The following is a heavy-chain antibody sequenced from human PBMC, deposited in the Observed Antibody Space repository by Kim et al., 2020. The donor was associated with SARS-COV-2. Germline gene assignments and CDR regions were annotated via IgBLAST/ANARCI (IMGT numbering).Heavy chain of an antibody. CDR2: TYFRSKWYT. CDR3: ARGSGWYSWFDP. V-gene: IGHV6-1*01. Sequence: SQTLSLTCAISGDSVSSNSAAWNWIRQSPSRGLEWLGRTYFRSKWYTDYAVSLKSRITINPDTSKNQFSLQLNSVTPEDTAVYYCARGSGWYSWFDPWGQGTLVTVSS. D-gene: IGHD6-19*01. J-gene: IGHJ5*02. CDR1: GDSVSSNSAA.